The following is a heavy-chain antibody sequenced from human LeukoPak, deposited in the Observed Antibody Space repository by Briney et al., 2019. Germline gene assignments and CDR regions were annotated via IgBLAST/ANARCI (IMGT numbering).Heavy chain of an antibody. CDR2: IYYSGST. Sequence: PSETLSLTCTVSGGSISSYYWSWIRQPPGKGLEWIGYIYYSGSTNYNPSLKSRVTISVDTSKNQFSLKLSSVTAADTAVYYCARGSPVSDYGMDVWGQGTTVTVSS. CDR1: GGSISSYY. J-gene: IGHJ6*02. V-gene: IGHV4-59*01. CDR3: ARGSPVSDYGMDV.